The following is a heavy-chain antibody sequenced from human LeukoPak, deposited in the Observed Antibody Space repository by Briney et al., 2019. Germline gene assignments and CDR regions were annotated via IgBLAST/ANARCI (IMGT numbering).Heavy chain of an antibody. Sequence: PGRSLRLSCAASGFTFSSYAMHWVRQAPGKGLEWVAVISYDGSNKYYADSVKGRFTISRDNSKNTLYLQMNSLRAEDTAVYYCARRGGLVQYYFDYWGQGTLVTVSS. CDR2: ISYDGSNK. V-gene: IGHV3-30-3*01. J-gene: IGHJ4*02. CDR1: GFTFSSYA. CDR3: ARRGGLVQYYFDY. D-gene: IGHD6-19*01.